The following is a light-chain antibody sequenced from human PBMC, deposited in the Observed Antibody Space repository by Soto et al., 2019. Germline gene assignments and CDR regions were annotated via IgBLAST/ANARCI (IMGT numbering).Light chain of an antibody. V-gene: IGKV1-5*01. CDR2: DAS. Sequence: DIQMTQSPSTLSASVGDRVTITCRASQSISSWLAWYQQKPGKAPKLLIYDASSLESGVPSRFSGSGFGTEFSLTISSLQADDFGSYYCQHMRTFGQGTKVDIK. J-gene: IGKJ1*01. CDR3: QHMRT. CDR1: QSISSW.